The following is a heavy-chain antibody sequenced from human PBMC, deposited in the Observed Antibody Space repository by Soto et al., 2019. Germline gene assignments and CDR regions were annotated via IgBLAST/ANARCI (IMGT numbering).Heavy chain of an antibody. Sequence: EVQLVESGGGLVKPGGSLRLSCAASGFTFSNAWMNWLRQAPGKGLEWVGRIKSKTDGGTTDYAAPVKGRFTIPRDDSKNTLYLQMTSLKTEDTAVYYWTTVLLWMDGAGRDYWGQGTRVTVSS. CDR3: TTVLLWMDGAGRDY. D-gene: IGHD3-10*01. CDR1: GFTFSNAW. V-gene: IGHV3-15*07. CDR2: IKSKTDGGTT. J-gene: IGHJ4*02.